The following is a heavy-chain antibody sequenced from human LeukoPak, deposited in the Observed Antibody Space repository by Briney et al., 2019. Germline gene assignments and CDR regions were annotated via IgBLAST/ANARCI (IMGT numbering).Heavy chain of an antibody. V-gene: IGHV1-18*01. CDR3: ARVREGRYFDWLSADY. CDR2: ISAYNGNT. J-gene: IGHJ4*02. CDR1: GYTFTSYG. Sequence: ASVKVSCKASGYTFTSYGISWVRQAPGQGLEWMGWISAYNGNTNYAQKLQGRVTMTTDTSTSTAYMELRSLRSDDTAVYYCARVREGRYFDWLSADYWGQGTLVTVSS. D-gene: IGHD3-9*01.